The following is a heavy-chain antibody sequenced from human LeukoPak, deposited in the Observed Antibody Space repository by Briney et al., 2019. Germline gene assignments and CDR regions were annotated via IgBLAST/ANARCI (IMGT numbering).Heavy chain of an antibody. Sequence: PSETLSLTCAVYGGSFSGYYWSWIRQPPGKGLESIGEINHSGSTNYNPSLKSRVTISVDTSKNQFSLKLSSVTAADTAVYYCARGQGPYYYGSGRYFDYWGQGTLVTVSS. D-gene: IGHD3-10*01. J-gene: IGHJ4*02. V-gene: IGHV4-34*01. CDR1: GGSFSGYY. CDR2: INHSGST. CDR3: ARGQGPYYYGSGRYFDY.